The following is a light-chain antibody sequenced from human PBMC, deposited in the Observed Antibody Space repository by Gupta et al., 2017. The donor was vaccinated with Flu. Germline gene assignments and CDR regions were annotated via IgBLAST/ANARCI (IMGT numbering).Light chain of an antibody. CDR2: DVS. CDR1: SSDVGGYNY. V-gene: IGLV2-14*03. CDR3: QSRTSGSTLHV. Sequence: QSALTQPASVSGSPGQSITLSCTGTSSDVGGYNYVSWYQQPPGKAPKLMIYDVSNRPSGVSNRFSGSKSGSTASLTISGLQAEDEADYFCQSRTSGSTLHVFGTGTKVTVL. J-gene: IGLJ1*01.